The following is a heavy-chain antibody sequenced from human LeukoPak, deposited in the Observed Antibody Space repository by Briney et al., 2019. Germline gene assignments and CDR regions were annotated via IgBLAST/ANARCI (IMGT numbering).Heavy chain of an antibody. J-gene: IGHJ3*02. CDR2: IYYSGST. CDR1: GGSISSSSYY. V-gene: IGHV4-39*01. D-gene: IGHD3-10*01. CDR3: ASPRGYYGSGSGHAFDI. Sequence: PSETLSLTCTVSGGSISSSSYYWGWIRQPPGKGLEWIGSIYYSGSTYYNPSLKSRVTISVDTSKNQFSLKLSSVTVADTAVYYCASPRGYYGSGSGHAFDIWGQGTMVTVSS.